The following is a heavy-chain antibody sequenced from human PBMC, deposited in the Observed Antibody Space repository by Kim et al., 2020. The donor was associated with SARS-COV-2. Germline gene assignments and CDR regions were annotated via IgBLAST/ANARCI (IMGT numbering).Heavy chain of an antibody. V-gene: IGHV1-2*02. CDR2: INSNGDGT. D-gene: IGHD3-3*01. J-gene: IGHJ1*01. CDR3: ARNYDPLDH. Sequence: ASVKVSCKASGYSFTSYYMQWVRQVPGQGLEWMGWINSNGDGTRYAQKFQGRVIMTRGISTNTVYMELTGLTYDDTAVYYCARNYDPLDHWGQGTLVTVSS. CDR1: GYSFTSYY.